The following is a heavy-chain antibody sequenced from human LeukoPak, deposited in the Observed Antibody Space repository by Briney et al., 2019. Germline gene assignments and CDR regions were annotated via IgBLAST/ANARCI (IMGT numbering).Heavy chain of an antibody. D-gene: IGHD6-19*01. Sequence: ASVKVSCKASGYTFTSYDINWVRQATGQGLEWMGWMNPNSGNTGYAQKFQGRVTMTRNTSISTAYMELSSRRSGDTAVYYCARGRQQWLAYAFDIWGQGTMVTVSS. CDR3: ARGRQQWLAYAFDI. CDR1: GYTFTSYD. V-gene: IGHV1-8*01. CDR2: MNPNSGNT. J-gene: IGHJ3*02.